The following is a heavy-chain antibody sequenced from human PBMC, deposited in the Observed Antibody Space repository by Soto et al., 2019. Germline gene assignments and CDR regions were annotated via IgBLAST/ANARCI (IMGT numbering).Heavy chain of an antibody. CDR1: GFTFSAYV. D-gene: IGHD2-8*01. CDR2: ITSSGGGT. V-gene: IGHV3-23*01. J-gene: IGHJ4*02. CDR3: ALSTADIVLMPSNIHFES. Sequence: AGGSLRLSCAASGFTFSAYVMSWVRQAPGKGLEWVSSITSSGGGTYYADSVKGRFAVSRDHAKNSLDLQMDSLRPGDTALYYCALSTADIVLMPSNIHFESWGQGTLVTVSS.